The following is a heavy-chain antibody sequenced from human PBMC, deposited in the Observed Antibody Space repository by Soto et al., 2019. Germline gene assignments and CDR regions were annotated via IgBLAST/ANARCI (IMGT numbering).Heavy chain of an antibody. CDR1: GGSFSKFA. Sequence: SVKVSCRASGGSFSKFAINWVRQAPGQGLEWMGGIIPTLGTTDYAHKFQGRVTITADEATRTAYMELSGLRSEDTAVYYCARDDATHCGDDCYRYFYYGMDVWGQGTTVTVSS. CDR3: ARDDATHCGDDCYRYFYYGMDV. V-gene: IGHV1-69*13. CDR2: IIPTLGTT. J-gene: IGHJ6*02. D-gene: IGHD2-21*02.